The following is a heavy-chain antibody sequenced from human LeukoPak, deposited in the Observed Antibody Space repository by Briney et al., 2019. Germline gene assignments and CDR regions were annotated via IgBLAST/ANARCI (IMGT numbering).Heavy chain of an antibody. D-gene: IGHD2-8*02. J-gene: IGHJ4*02. CDR3: ARDRPTGNFDY. Sequence: SETLSLTCTVSGYSISSGYYWGWIRPPPGKGLEWIGSINHSGNTYYNPSLKSRVTISVDTSKNQFSLNLSSVTAADTAVYYCARDRPTGNFDYWGQGTLVTVSS. CDR2: INHSGNT. CDR1: GYSISSGYY. V-gene: IGHV4-38-2*02.